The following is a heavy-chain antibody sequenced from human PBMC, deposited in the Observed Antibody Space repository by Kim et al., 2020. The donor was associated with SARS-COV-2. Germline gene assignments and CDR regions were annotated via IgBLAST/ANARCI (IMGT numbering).Heavy chain of an antibody. D-gene: IGHD6-13*01. CDR3: ARDPFIAASGTLGWFDP. CDR1: GCTFTRYA. Sequence: ASVKVSCKASGCTFTRYAIHWVRQAPGQRLEWMGWINAGNGQTKCSQKFQDRVIITRDTSANTAYMELSSLRSEDTAVYYCARDPFIAASGTLGWFDPWGQGTLVTVSS. V-gene: IGHV1-3*01. J-gene: IGHJ5*02. CDR2: INAGNGQT.